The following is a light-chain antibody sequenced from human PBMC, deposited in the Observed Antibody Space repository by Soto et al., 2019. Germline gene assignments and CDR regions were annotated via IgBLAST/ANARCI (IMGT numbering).Light chain of an antibody. CDR3: HQRSRWPRT. CDR1: QSVSTN. J-gene: IGKJ2*01. CDR2: GAS. Sequence: EIVMTQSPATLSVSPGERATLSCRASQSVSTNLAWYQQKPGQAPRLLIHGASTRATGIPARFSGSGSGTEFILTISSLQSEDFAVYYCHQRSRWPRTFGQGTKLDMK. V-gene: IGKV3-15*01.